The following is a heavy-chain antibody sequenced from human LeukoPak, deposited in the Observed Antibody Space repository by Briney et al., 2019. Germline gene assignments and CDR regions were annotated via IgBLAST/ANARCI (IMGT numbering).Heavy chain of an antibody. CDR3: ARVKTFDYYDSSGPSDY. CDR2: ISYDGSNK. D-gene: IGHD3-22*01. V-gene: IGHV3-30*03. J-gene: IGHJ4*02. CDR1: GFTFSSYW. Sequence: PGGSLRLSCAASGFTFSSYWMSWVRQAPGKGLEWVAVISYDGSNKYYADSVKGRFTISRDNSKNTLYLQMNSLRAEDTAVYYCARVKTFDYYDSSGPSDYWGQGTLVTVSS.